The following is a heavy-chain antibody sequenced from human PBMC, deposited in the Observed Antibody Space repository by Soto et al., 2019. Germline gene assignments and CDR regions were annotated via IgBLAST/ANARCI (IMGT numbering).Heavy chain of an antibody. V-gene: IGHV3-23*01. D-gene: IGHD1-26*01. CDR3: AKDPGPYSGSYRYYYYGMDV. J-gene: IGHJ6*02. CDR1: GFTFSSYA. Sequence: QPGGSLRLSCAASGFTFSSYAMSWVRQAPGKGLEWVSAISGSGGSTYYADSVKGRFTISRDNSKNTLYLQMNSLRAEDTAVYYCAKDPGPYSGSYRYYYYGMDVWGQGTTVTVSS. CDR2: ISGSGGST.